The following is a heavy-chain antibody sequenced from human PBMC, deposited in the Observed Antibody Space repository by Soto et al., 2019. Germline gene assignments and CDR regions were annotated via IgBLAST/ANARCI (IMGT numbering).Heavy chain of an antibody. D-gene: IGHD3-10*01. V-gene: IGHV1-2*04. CDR1: GYTFTGYY. CDR2: INPNSGGT. J-gene: IGHJ6*03. CDR3: ARGRGRYYYYMDV. Sequence: ASVKVSCKASGYTFTGYYMHWVRQAPGQGLEWMGWINPNSGGTNYAQKFQGWVTMTRDTSISTAYMELSRLRSDDTAVYYYARGRGRYYYYMDVWGKGTTVTVSS.